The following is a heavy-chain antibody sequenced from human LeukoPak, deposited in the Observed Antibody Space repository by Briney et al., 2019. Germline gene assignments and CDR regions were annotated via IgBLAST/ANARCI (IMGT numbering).Heavy chain of an antibody. J-gene: IGHJ4*02. CDR1: GGPLSAYY. CDR2: IYDSGGT. V-gene: IGHV4-59*01. CDR3: ATGETGSTLGGY. D-gene: IGHD1-1*01. Sequence: SETLSLTCTVSGGPLSAYYWTWIRQPPGKGLEWIGYIYDSGGTNYNPSLKSRVTISVDTSKNQFSLKLTSVTAADTAVYYCATGETGSTLGGYWGQGTLVTVSS.